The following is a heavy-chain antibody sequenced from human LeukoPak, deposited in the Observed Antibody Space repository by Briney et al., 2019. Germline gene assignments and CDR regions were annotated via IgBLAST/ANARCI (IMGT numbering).Heavy chain of an antibody. J-gene: IGHJ4*02. D-gene: IGHD6-19*01. V-gene: IGHV3-74*01. CDR1: GFTFSSYW. CDR3: ARVRAVAGTEALYYFDY. CDR2: ISSDESRT. Sequence: PGGSLRLSCAASGFTFSSYWMHWVRQAPGKGLVWVSRISSDESRTNYADSVKGRFTISRDNAKNTVYLQMNSLRAEDTAVYYCARVRAVAGTEALYYFDYWGQGTLVTVSS.